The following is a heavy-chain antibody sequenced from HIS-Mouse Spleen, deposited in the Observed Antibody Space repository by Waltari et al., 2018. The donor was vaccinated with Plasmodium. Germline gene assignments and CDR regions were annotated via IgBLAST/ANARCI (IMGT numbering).Heavy chain of an antibody. CDR1: GFTFSSYS. V-gene: IGHV3-21*01. CDR3: ARESSSSWYFDY. Sequence: EVQLVESGGGLVKPGGSLRLSCAASGFTFSSYSMNWVRQAPGRGLGGVSSISSSSSYIYYADSVKGRFTISRDNAKNSLYLQMNSLRAEDTAVYYCARESSSSWYFDYWGQGTLVTVSS. CDR2: ISSSSSYI. D-gene: IGHD6-13*01. J-gene: IGHJ4*02.